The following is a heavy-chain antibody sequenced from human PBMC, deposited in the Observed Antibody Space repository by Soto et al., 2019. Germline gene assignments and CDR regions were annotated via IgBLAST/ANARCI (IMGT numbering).Heavy chain of an antibody. Sequence: QVQLVESGGGVVQPGRSLRLSCAASGFTFSSYGMHWVRQAPGKGLEWVAVIWYDGSNKYYADSVKGRFTISRDNSKNLLLLQMSSLRAEDTAMYYCARDALWFGVLFPLYYYCMGVLGKGTTVTASS. D-gene: IGHD3-10*01. CDR1: GFTFSSYG. CDR3: ARDALWFGVLFPLYYYCMGV. J-gene: IGHJ6*03. V-gene: IGHV3-33*01. CDR2: IWYDGSNK.